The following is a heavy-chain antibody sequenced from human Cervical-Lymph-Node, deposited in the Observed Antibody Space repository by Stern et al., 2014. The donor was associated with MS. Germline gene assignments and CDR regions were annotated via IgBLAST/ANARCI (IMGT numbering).Heavy chain of an antibody. Sequence: QMQLVQSGAEVKKVGSSVKVSCQASGDTLSSHTISWVRQAPGQGLEWMGGIIPIFDAPNYAQKFQGRVRITSDETTNTAHMELSSLRSEDTAVYYCASGAHGMDVWGQGTAVTVSS. CDR2: IIPIFDAP. CDR3: ASGAHGMDV. D-gene: IGHD3-10*01. V-gene: IGHV1-69*01. CDR1: GDTLSSHT. J-gene: IGHJ6*02.